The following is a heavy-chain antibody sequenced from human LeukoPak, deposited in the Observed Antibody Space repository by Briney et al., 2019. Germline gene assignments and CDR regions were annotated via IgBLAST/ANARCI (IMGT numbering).Heavy chain of an antibody. CDR3: AGGLGEEQWPTYFDY. CDR2: IYHSGST. D-gene: IGHD6-19*01. Sequence: PSGTLSLTCAVSGGSISSSNWWSWVRQPPGKGLEWIGEIYHSGSTNYNPSLKSRVTISVDKSKNQFSLKLSSVTAADTAVYYCAGGLGEEQWPTYFDYWGQGTLVTVSS. V-gene: IGHV4-4*02. CDR1: GGSISSSNW. J-gene: IGHJ4*02.